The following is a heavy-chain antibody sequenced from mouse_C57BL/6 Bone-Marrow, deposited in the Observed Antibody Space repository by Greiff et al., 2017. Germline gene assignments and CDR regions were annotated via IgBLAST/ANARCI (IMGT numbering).Heavy chain of an antibody. V-gene: IGHV1-64*01. CDR3: ARFPFYRDY. CDR2: IHPNSGST. CDR1: GYTFTSYW. J-gene: IGHJ4*01. Sequence: QVQLQQPGAELVKPGASVKLSCKASGYTFTSYWMHWVKQRPGQGLEWIGMIHPNSGSTKYTETFKSNATLTVDKSSSTAYMQLSSLTSEDSSVYYCARFPFYRDYWGQGTSVTVSA. D-gene: IGHD1-1*01.